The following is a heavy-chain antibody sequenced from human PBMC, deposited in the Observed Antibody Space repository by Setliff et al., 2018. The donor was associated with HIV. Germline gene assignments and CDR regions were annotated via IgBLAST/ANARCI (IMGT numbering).Heavy chain of an antibody. CDR2: ISGSGGST. J-gene: IGHJ4*02. CDR1: GLTVSSNY. CDR3: AKDRSGYGDSVPFDS. Sequence: GSLRLSCAASGLTVSSNYITWVRQAPGKGLEWVSVISGSGGSTYYADSVRGRFTISRDNSKNTLYLQMNSLRAEDTAVYYCAKDRSGYGDSVPFDSWGQGTLVTVS. D-gene: IGHD4-17*01. V-gene: IGHV3-23*01.